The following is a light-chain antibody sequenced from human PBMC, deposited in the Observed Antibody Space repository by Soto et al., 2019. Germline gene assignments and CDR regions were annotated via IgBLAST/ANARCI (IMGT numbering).Light chain of an antibody. CDR1: QSVTNSF. V-gene: IGKV3-20*01. J-gene: IGKJ2*01. CDR2: GIS. Sequence: DNVLTQSPGTLSVSPGERATLSCRASQSVTNSFFAWYQQKPGQAPRLLIYGISNRATGIPDKFSGSGFGTSFNLTIRRLEPEDFCVDFWQQYRSLPHTFGQGTKLEVK. CDR3: QQYRSLPHT.